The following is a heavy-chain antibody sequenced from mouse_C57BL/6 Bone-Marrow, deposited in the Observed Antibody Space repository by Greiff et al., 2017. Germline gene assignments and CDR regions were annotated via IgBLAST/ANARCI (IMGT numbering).Heavy chain of an antibody. CDR2: ISSGSSTI. CDR1: GFTFSDYG. CDR3: AGHGYYPLNYFDY. Sequence: EVNLVESGGGLVKPGGSLKLSCAASGFTFSDYGMHWVRQAPEKGLEWVAYISSGSSTIYYADTVKGRFTISRDNAKNTLFLQMTSLRSEDTAMYYCAGHGYYPLNYFDYWGQGTTLTVSS. V-gene: IGHV5-17*01. D-gene: IGHD2-3*01. J-gene: IGHJ2*01.